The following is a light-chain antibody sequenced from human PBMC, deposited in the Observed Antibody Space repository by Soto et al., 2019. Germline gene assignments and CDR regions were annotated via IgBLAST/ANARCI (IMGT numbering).Light chain of an antibody. CDR2: GAS. CDR3: QQYNNWPPWT. V-gene: IGKV3-15*01. J-gene: IGKJ1*01. Sequence: EIVMTQSPATLSVSPGERATLSCRASQSVSNNLAWYQQKPGQAPRLLIYGASTRATGIPARFSGSGSGTDFTLTISSLQSEDFAVYYCQQYNNWPPWTFRQGTKVEIK. CDR1: QSVSNN.